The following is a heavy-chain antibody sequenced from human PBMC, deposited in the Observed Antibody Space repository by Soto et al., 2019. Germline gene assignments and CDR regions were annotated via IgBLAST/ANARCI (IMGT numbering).Heavy chain of an antibody. CDR3: VREVIAVLGSIRWFDP. Sequence: QSRWSLRLSCSVSGVTFRDYWMHWVRQVPGKGLLWVSRIGPDGTSTKYADSVKGRFTISRSNPENTLYLQMNSLRAEDTGVYYCVREVIAVLGSIRWFDPWGQGTLVTVSS. V-gene: IGHV3-74*01. D-gene: IGHD6-19*01. J-gene: IGHJ5*02. CDR2: IGPDGTST. CDR1: GVTFRDYW.